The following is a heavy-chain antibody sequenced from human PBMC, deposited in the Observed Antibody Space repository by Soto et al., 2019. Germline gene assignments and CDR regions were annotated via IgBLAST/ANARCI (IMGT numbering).Heavy chain of an antibody. Sequence: QVQLVQSGAEVKKPGSSVKVSCKASGGTFSSYTISWVRQAPGQGLEWMGRIIPILGIANYAQKFQGRVTXTXDXFTSTAYMELSSLRSEDTAVYYCARGNSSGYYNFDYWGQGTLVTVSS. V-gene: IGHV1-69*02. CDR2: IIPILGIA. CDR1: GGTFSSYT. CDR3: ARGNSSGYYNFDY. J-gene: IGHJ4*02. D-gene: IGHD3-22*01.